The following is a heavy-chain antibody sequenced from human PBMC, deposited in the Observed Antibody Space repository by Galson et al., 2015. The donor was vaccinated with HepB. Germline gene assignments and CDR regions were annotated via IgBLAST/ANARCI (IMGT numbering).Heavy chain of an antibody. Sequence: TLSLTCNVFGDSMSDGGYYWSWIRQHPGMGLEWIGHIYKSGTTDYNPSLRSRITMSIDTSKNQFSLKLRSVTDADTAVYYCARDGCSEISCYSAYDIWGQGKMVTVSS. CDR3: ARDGCSEISCYSAYDI. V-gene: IGHV4-31*03. CDR1: GDSMSDGGYY. J-gene: IGHJ3*02. CDR2: IYKSGTT. D-gene: IGHD6-19*01.